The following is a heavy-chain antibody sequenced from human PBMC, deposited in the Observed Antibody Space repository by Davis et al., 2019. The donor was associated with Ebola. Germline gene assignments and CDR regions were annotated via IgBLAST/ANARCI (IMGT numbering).Heavy chain of an antibody. V-gene: IGHV3-74*01. CDR2: ISSDGSST. CDR1: GFTFSSYW. CDR3: LGAFNI. Sequence: HTGGSLRLSCAASGFTFSSYWMHWVRQAPGKGLVWVSRISSDGSSTSYADSVKGRFTISRDNAKKTLYLQMNSLRAEDTAVYYCLGAFNIWGRGTMVTVSS. J-gene: IGHJ3*02.